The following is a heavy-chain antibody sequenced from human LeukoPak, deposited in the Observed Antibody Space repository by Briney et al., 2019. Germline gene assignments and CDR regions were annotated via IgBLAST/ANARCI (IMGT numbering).Heavy chain of an antibody. V-gene: IGHV3-30*02. CDR1: GFTFGDYA. J-gene: IGHJ5*02. D-gene: IGHD6-13*01. CDR3: AKDMGSSWSIPNNWFDP. CDR2: IRYDGSNK. Sequence: PGGSLRLSCSAFGFTFGDYAFHWVRQAPGKGLEWLAFIRYDGSNKYYADFVKGRFTISRDNSKNTLYLQMNSLRAEDTAVYYCAKDMGSSWSIPNNWFDPWGQGTLVTVSS.